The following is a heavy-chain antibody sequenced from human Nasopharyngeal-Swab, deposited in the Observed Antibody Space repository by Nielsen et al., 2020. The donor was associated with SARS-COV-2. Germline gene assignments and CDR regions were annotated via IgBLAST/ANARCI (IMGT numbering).Heavy chain of an antibody. V-gene: IGHV3-48*04. D-gene: IGHD6-19*01. CDR2: ISGSSSSI. Sequence: GVLKISCAASGFTFSSYSMNWVRQAPGKGLEWVSYISGSSSSIYYADSVKGRFTISRDNAKNSLYLQMNSLRAEDTAVYYCARASSSGWDYFDYWGQGALVTVSS. J-gene: IGHJ4*02. CDR3: ARASSSGWDYFDY. CDR1: GFTFSSYS.